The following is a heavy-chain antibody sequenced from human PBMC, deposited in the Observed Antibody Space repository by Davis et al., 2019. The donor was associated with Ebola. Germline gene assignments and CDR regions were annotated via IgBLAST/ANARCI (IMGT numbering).Heavy chain of an antibody. CDR3: ARERGDGYNSNYYYYYGMDV. V-gene: IGHV4-30-4*01. CDR2: IYYSGST. J-gene: IGHJ6*02. CDR1: GGSISSGDYY. Sequence: MPSETLSLTCTVPGGSISSGDYYWSWIRQPPGKGLEWIGYIYYSGSTYYNPSLKSRVTISVDTSKNQFSLKLSSVTAADTAVYYCARERGDGYNSNYYYYYGMDVWGQGTTVTVSS. D-gene: IGHD5-24*01.